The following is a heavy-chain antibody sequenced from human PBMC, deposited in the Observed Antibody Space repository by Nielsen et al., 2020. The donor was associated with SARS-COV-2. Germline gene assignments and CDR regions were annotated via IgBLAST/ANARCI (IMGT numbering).Heavy chain of an antibody. Sequence: ASVKVSCKASGYTFTSYGISWVRQAPGQGLEWMGWINPYNGNTDYAQKLQGRVTMTTDTSTSTAYMELRSLRSDDTAVYYCARDSGSDSIFWFDPWGQGTLVTVSS. D-gene: IGHD3-10*01. CDR1: GYTFTSYG. CDR3: ARDSGSDSIFWFDP. J-gene: IGHJ5*02. CDR2: INPYNGNT. V-gene: IGHV1-18*04.